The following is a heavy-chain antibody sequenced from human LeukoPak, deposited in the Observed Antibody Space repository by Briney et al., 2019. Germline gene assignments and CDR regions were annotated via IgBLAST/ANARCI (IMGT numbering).Heavy chain of an antibody. CDR2: VYYSGST. V-gene: IGHV4-59*01. Sequence: PSETLSLTCTVSGGSISSYYWSWIRQPPGKGLEWIGYVYYSGSTNYNPSLKSRLTISVDTSKNHFSLRLNSVTAADTAVYYCARDYIPVDVWGQGTTVTVSS. J-gene: IGHJ6*02. D-gene: IGHD2-21*01. CDR1: GGSISSYY. CDR3: ARDYIPVDV.